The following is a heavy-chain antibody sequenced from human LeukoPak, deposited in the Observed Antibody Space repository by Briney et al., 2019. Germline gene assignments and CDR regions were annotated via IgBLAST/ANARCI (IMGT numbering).Heavy chain of an antibody. V-gene: IGHV4-34*01. J-gene: IGHJ6*03. D-gene: IGHD3-22*01. CDR2: LNPSGRI. CDR1: GGPFSDYY. Sequence: PSETLSLIFAVYGGPFSDYYWTWIRQAPGKGLEWIGQLNPSGRISYKPSLKRRLTISVDASKNQFSLNLRSLTAADTAVYYCARGRQEVSMIVVVMTAVSYYLDVWGKGTTVTVS. CDR3: ARGRQEVSMIVVVMTAVSYYLDV.